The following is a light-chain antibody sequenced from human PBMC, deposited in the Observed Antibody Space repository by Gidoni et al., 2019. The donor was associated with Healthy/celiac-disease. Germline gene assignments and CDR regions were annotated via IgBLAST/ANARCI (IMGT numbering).Light chain of an antibody. CDR2: GNR. CDR3: QSYDSSLRYV. J-gene: IGLJ1*01. CDR1: SSNLGAGYD. V-gene: IGLV1-40*01. Sequence: QSVLTQPPSLSGAPGQRVTISCTGSSSNLGAGYDVHWYQQLPGEAPHLLLHGNRNRPSAVPDRFSGSKSGTSASMAISGLQAEDEADYYCQSYDSSLRYVFGTGTKVTVL.